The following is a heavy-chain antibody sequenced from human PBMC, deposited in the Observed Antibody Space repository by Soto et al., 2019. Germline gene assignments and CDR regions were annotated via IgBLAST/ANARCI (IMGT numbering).Heavy chain of an antibody. CDR3: AKAYGSGWAPWEN. CDR1: GFTFSNYA. D-gene: IGHD6-19*01. J-gene: IGHJ4*02. CDR2: ISGGAGST. V-gene: IGHV3-23*01. Sequence: EVQLLESGGGLVQPGGSLRLSCASSGFTFSNYAMSWVRQAPGKGLEWVSAISGGAGSTDYADSVRGRFTISRDNFKNRLYVQLNSLRVEDPAVYYCAKAYGSGWAPWENWGQGTLVIVSS.